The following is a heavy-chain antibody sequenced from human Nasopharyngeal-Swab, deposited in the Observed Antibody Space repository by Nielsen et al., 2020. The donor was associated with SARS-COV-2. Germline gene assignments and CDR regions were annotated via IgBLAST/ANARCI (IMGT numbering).Heavy chain of an antibody. V-gene: IGHV4-59*12. CDR3: ARYRSSNGWPQGNWFDP. Sequence: WIRQPPGKGLEWIGYIYYSGSTNYNPSLKSRVTILLDISKNQFSLKLNSVTAADTAVYYCARYRSSNGWPQGNWFDPWGQGTLVTVSS. D-gene: IGHD6-19*01. J-gene: IGHJ5*02. CDR2: IYYSGST.